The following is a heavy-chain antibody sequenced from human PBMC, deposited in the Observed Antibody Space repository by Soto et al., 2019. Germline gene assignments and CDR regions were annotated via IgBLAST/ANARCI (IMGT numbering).Heavy chain of an antibody. CDR2: ISFDGST. V-gene: IGHV3-66*01. Sequence: EVQLVESGGGLVQPGGSLRLSCAVSGFSVSINHMHWIRQAPGKGLEWVSKISFDGSTFYADAVKGRFTISRDESKNTVSLHMDMLGAEDTAIYYCAKAAHWGPGTQVTVSS. CDR3: AKAAH. J-gene: IGHJ1*01. CDR1: GFSVSINH.